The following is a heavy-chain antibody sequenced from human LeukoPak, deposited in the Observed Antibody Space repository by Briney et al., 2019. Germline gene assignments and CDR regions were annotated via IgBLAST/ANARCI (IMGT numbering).Heavy chain of an antibody. J-gene: IGHJ5*02. CDR2: ISGSGGST. D-gene: IGHD6-13*01. CDR1: GFTFSSYA. V-gene: IGHV3-23*01. Sequence: GGSLRLSCAASGFTFSSYAMSWVRQAPGKGLEWVSAISGSGGSTYYADSVKGRFTISRDNSKNTLYLQMNSLRAEDTAVYYCATGRDGSSWYVNWFDPWGQGTLVTVSS. CDR3: ATGRDGSSWYVNWFDP.